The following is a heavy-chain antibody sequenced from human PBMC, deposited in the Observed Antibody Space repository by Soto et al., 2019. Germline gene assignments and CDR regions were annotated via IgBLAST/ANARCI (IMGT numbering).Heavy chain of an antibody. V-gene: IGHV1-69*06. CDR2: IVPLFRTT. Sequence: VASVKVSCKTSGGTFSSYAISWVRQAPGQGLEWMGGIVPLFRTTNYAQKFQGRVTITADTSTYTVHMELSGLRSGDTAVYYCARGGYSSTWSNLLDRSGLDVWGQGTTVTVSS. CDR3: ARGGYSSTWSNLLDRSGLDV. CDR1: GGTFSSYA. D-gene: IGHD5-12*01. J-gene: IGHJ6*02.